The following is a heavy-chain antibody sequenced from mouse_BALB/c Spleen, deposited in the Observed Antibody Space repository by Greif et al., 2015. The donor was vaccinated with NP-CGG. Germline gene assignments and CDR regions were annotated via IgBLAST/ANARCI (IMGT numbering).Heavy chain of an antibody. J-gene: IGHJ2*01. CDR2: IDPENGDT. Sequence: VQLQQSGAELVRSGASVKLSCTASGFNIKDYYMHWVKQRPEQGLEWIGWIDPENGDTEYAPKFQGKATMTADTSSNTAYLQLSSLTSEDTAVYYCNAFEGYDYLGFGYWGQGTTLTVSS. CDR3: NAFEGYDYLGFGY. D-gene: IGHD2-4*01. CDR1: GFNIKDYY. V-gene: IGHV14-4*02.